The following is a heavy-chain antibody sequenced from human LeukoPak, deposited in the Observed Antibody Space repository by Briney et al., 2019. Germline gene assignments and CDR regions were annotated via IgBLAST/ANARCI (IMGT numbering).Heavy chain of an antibody. CDR3: ARGRPFDY. V-gene: IGHV3-48*04. CDR2: ISSSSSTI. CDR1: GFTFSSYS. Sequence: GGSLRLSCAASGFTFSSYSMNWVRQAPGKGLEWVSYISSSSSTIYYADSVKGRFTISRDNAKNSLYLQMNSLRAEDTAVYYCARGRPFDYWGQGTLVTVSS. J-gene: IGHJ4*02.